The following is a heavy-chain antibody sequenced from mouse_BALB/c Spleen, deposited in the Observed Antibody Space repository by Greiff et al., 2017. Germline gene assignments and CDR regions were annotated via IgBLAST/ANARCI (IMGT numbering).Heavy chain of an antibody. CDR1: GDSITSGY. CDR2: ISYSGST. V-gene: IGHV3-8*02. Sequence: EVNVVESGPSLVKPSQTLSLTCSVTGDSITSGYWNWIRKFPGNKLEYMGYISYSGSTYYNPSLKSRISITRDTSKNQYYLQLNSVTTEDTATYYCARYYYGSSYFDYWGQGTTLTVSS. J-gene: IGHJ2*01. D-gene: IGHD1-1*01. CDR3: ARYYYGSSYFDY.